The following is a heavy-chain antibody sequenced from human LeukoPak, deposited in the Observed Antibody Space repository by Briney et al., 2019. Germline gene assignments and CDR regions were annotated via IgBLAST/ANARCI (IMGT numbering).Heavy chain of an antibody. D-gene: IGHD1-26*01. CDR2: IDESGDQT. CDR1: GFTFNNYA. V-gene: IGHV3-23*01. J-gene: IGHJ4*02. Sequence: PGGSLRLSCAASGFTFNNYAMNWVRQAPGKGLEWVSSIDESGDQTHYADSVKGRFTISRDNSQNTLYLQMNSLRAEDTALYYCAKQWVDCWGQGALVTVSS. CDR3: AKQWVDC.